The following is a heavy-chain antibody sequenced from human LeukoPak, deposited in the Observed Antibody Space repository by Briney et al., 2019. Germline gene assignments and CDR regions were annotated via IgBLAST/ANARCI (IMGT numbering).Heavy chain of an antibody. V-gene: IGHV4-4*02. J-gene: IGHJ4*02. CDR2: IYHSGST. CDR3: ARARYDSSGYRFDY. Sequence: SETLSLTCAVSGGSISSSNWWSWVRQPPGKGLEWIGEIYHSGSTNYNPSLKSRVTISVDTSKNQFSLKLSSVTAADTTVYYCARARYDSSGYRFDYWGQGTLVTVSS. CDR1: GGSISSSNW. D-gene: IGHD3-22*01.